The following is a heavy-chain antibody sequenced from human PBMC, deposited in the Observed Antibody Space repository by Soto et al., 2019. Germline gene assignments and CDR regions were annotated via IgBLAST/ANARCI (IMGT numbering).Heavy chain of an antibody. CDR3: AQLGLMTFSHKHYFNH. Sequence: GGAPRPSHGTSGFRFDDYGMGWGRQWPGRGLEWVSAIKSDGTSTYYAASVEDRFTISRDNSKNTLYLQLNSLRAEDTAVYYCAQLGLMTFSHKHYFNHWGRGTLVTVSS. D-gene: IGHD3-16*01. CDR1: GFRFDDYG. J-gene: IGHJ4*02. CDR2: IKSDGTST. V-gene: IGHV3-23*01.